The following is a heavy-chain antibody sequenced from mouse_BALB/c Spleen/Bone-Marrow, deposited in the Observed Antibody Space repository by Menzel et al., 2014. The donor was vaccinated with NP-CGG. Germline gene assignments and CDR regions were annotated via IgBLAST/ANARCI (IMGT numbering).Heavy chain of an antibody. CDR2: IHPNSGNT. J-gene: IGHJ2*01. V-gene: IGHV1S130*01. CDR1: GYTFTSSW. CDR3: ARHRRYAYWFDD. Sequence: QVQLQQPGSVLVRPGASVKLSCKASGYTFTSSWMHWAKQRPGQGLEWIGEIHPNSGNTNYNEKFKGKATLTVDASSSAAYVELSSLTSEESGVYDCARHRRYAYWFDDWGQGTTLTGAS. D-gene: IGHD2-14*01.